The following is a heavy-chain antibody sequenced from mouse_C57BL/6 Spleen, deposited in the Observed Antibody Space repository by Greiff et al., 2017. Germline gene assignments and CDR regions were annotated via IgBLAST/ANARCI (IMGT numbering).Heavy chain of an antibody. J-gene: IGHJ3*01. CDR3: ARWQGRSFAY. CDR1: GYTFTDYN. Sequence: VQLKQSGPELVKPGASVKIPCKASGYTFTDYNMDWVKQSHGKSLEWIGDINPNNGGTIYNQKFKGKATLTVDKSSSTAYMELRSLTSEDTAVYYCARWQGRSFAYWGQGTLVTVSA. CDR2: INPNNGGT. D-gene: IGHD3-3*01. V-gene: IGHV1-18*01.